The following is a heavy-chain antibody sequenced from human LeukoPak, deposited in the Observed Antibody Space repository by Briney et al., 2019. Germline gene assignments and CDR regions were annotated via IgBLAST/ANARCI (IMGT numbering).Heavy chain of an antibody. CDR2: ISSSGGTT. Sequence: GGSLRLSCAASGFTFSNYGISWVRQAPGKGLEWVSTISSSGGTTYYADSVKGRFTISRDNSKNTVYLQMNSLRVEDTAVYYCAKGFRATPSYWGQGTLVTVAS. J-gene: IGHJ4*02. V-gene: IGHV3-23*01. CDR3: AKGFRATPSY. CDR1: GFTFSNYG. D-gene: IGHD5-12*01.